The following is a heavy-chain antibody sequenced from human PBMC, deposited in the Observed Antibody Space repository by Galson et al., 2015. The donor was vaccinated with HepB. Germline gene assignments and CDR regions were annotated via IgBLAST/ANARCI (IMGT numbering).Heavy chain of an antibody. Sequence: SVKVSCKASGGTFSSFSITWVRQAPGQGLEWMGRIIPILGKENNAQKFQDRVTITADKSTSTAYMEVSSLTSDDTAVYYCAREKGGATSPAYLDFWGQGTLVIVSS. D-gene: IGHD3-16*01. CDR2: IIPILGKE. J-gene: IGHJ4*02. CDR3: AREKGGATSPAYLDF. CDR1: GGTFSSFS. V-gene: IGHV1-69*08.